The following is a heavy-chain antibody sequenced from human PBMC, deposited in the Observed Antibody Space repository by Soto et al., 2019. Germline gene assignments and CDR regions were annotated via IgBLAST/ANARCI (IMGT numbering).Heavy chain of an antibody. CDR3: VKGSRPIPNVSGLIYGRY. CDR2: ISDVGGAT. Sequence: EVQLLESGGGLGQPGGSLRLSCTASGFSFRNYAMTWVRQSPGKGLEWVSSISDVGGATYSADSVKGRFTISRDDSKNTLFLQMDNLRAEDMAVYFCVKGSRPIPNVSGLIYGRYWGQGTSVTVSS. J-gene: IGHJ4*02. CDR1: GFSFRNYA. D-gene: IGHD6-19*01. V-gene: IGHV3-23*01.